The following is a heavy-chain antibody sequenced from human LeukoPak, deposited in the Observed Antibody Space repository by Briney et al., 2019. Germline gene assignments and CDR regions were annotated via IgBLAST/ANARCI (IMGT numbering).Heavy chain of an antibody. CDR1: GYTFTSYD. CDR3: ARLRAKDYYYYYMDV. CDR2: MNPNSGNT. V-gene: IGHV1-8*03. J-gene: IGHJ6*03. Sequence: ASVKVSCKASGYTFTSYDINWVRQATGQGLEWMRWMNPNSGNTGYAQKFQGRVTITRNTSISTAYMELSSLRSEDTAVYYCARLRAKDYYYYYMDVWGKGTTVTVSS.